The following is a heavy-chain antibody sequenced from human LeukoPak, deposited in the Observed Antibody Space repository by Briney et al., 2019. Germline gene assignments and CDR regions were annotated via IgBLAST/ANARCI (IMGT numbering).Heavy chain of an antibody. Sequence: PGGSLRLSCAASGFTFRTYAMHWVRQAPGKGLEWVAVVSYDGNIQDYTDSVKGRFFISRDDSKTTMYLQMNSLRVGDTALYFCARGPDPVVRGPRRAFDLWGQGTMVTVSS. CDR3: ARGPDPVVRGPRRAFDL. J-gene: IGHJ3*01. CDR1: GFTFRTYA. CDR2: VSYDGNIQ. V-gene: IGHV3-30-3*01. D-gene: IGHD3-10*01.